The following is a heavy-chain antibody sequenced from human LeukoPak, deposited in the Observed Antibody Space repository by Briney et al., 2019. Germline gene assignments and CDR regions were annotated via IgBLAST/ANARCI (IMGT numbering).Heavy chain of an antibody. J-gene: IGHJ4*02. CDR3: LRGDRRDY. CDR1: GFTFNTYS. Sequence: GGSRRLSCEASGFTFNTYSMSWARQAAREWLDWVSSIVRMGGYMFYADSVKGNFIISRDNAKDSLYLQMNSLRVDDTAVYYCLRGDRRDYWGQGTLVTVSS. CDR2: IVRMGGYM. V-gene: IGHV3-21*06.